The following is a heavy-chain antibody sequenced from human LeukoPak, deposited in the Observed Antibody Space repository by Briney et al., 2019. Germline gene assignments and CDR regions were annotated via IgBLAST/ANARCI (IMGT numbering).Heavy chain of an antibody. CDR1: GYSFTSYW. CDR2: IYPGDSDT. Sequence: GESLKISCKGSGYSFTSYWIGWVRQMPGKGLEWMGIIYPGDSDTRYSPSFQGQVTMSAVKSISTAYLQWSSLKASDTAMYYCARRWLYCSSTSCRDYFDYWGQGTLVTVSS. D-gene: IGHD2-2*01. J-gene: IGHJ4*02. CDR3: ARRWLYCSSTSCRDYFDY. V-gene: IGHV5-51*01.